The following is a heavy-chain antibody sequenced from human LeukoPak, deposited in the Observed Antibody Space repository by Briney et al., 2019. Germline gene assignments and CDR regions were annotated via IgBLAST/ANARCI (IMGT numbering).Heavy chain of an antibody. CDR1: GFTFSSYA. Sequence: PGRSLRLSCAASGFTFSSYAMHWVRQAPGKGLEWVAVISYDGSNKYYADSVKGRFTISRDNSKNTLYLQMNSLRAEDTAVYYCAREWTSYLQYLDYWGQGTLVTVSS. CDR2: ISYDGSNK. CDR3: AREWTSYLQYLDY. D-gene: IGHD5-24*01. V-gene: IGHV3-30-3*01. J-gene: IGHJ4*02.